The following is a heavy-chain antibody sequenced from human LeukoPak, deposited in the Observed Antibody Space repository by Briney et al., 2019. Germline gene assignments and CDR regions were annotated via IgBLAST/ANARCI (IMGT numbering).Heavy chain of an antibody. CDR3: ARIVACTGSSCSYYFDS. CDR2: INHSGST. V-gene: IGHV4-34*01. J-gene: IGHJ4*02. D-gene: IGHD2-15*01. Sequence: SETLSLTCGGYGGSFSGYYCSWIHQPPGKGLEWIGEINHSGSTNYNPSLKSRVTISVDTSKNHFSLKLSSVTAADTAVYYCARIVACTGSSCSYYFDSWGQGTLVTVSS. CDR1: GGSFSGYY.